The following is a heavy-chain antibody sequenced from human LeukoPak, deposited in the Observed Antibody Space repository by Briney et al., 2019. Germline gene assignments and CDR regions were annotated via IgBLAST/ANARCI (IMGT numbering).Heavy chain of an antibody. CDR2: MRYDGSNR. Sequence: GGSLRLSCAASGFTFSSYGMHWVRQAPGKGLEWVAFMRYDGSNRNYADSVRGRFTISRDNSKNTLYLQMNSLRAEGTAVYYCARDFVLGGHVYFDYWGQGTLVTVSS. D-gene: IGHD3-16*01. CDR1: GFTFSSYG. V-gene: IGHV3-30*02. CDR3: ARDFVLGGHVYFDY. J-gene: IGHJ4*02.